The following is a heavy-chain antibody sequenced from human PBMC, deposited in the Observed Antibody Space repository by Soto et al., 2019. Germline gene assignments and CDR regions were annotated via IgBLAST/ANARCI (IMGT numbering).Heavy chain of an antibody. D-gene: IGHD6-13*01. J-gene: IGHJ6*03. Sequence: GASVKVSCKASGYTFTSYGISWVRQAPGQGLEWMGWISAYNGNTNYAQKLQGRVTMTTDTSTSTAYMELRSLRSDDTAVYYCARDLGYSSSWTNSLYYYYYMDVWGKGNTVTVSS. CDR1: GYTFTSYG. V-gene: IGHV1-18*01. CDR2: ISAYNGNT. CDR3: ARDLGYSSSWTNSLYYYYYMDV.